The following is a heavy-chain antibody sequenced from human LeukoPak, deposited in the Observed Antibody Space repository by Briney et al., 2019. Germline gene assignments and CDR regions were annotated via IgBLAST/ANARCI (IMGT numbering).Heavy chain of an antibody. D-gene: IGHD5-24*01. V-gene: IGHV3-48*03. CDR1: GFTFSTYE. CDR2: ISRSGSTI. Sequence: GGPLRLSCAASGFTFSTYELIWVRQAPGRGLEWVSYISRSGSTIYYADSVKGRFTISRDNGKNSLYLQMNGLRAEDTAVYYCARESTGGGYSFDYWGLGTLVTVSS. CDR3: ARESTGGGYSFDY. J-gene: IGHJ4*02.